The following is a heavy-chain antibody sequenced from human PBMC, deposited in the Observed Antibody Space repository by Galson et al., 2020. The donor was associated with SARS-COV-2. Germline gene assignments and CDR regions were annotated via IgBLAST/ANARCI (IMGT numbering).Heavy chain of an antibody. CDR1: GGSISTYY. D-gene: IGHD5-12*01. Sequence: ASETLSLTCNVSGGSISTYYWSWIRQPPGKGLEWIGYIYYSGSTNYNPSLKSRVTISVDTSKNQFSLKLSSVTAADTAVYYCARRRGEYNRWYVDLWGRGTLVTVSS. J-gene: IGHJ2*01. CDR2: IYYSGST. V-gene: IGHV4-59*08. CDR3: ARRRGEYNRWYVDL.